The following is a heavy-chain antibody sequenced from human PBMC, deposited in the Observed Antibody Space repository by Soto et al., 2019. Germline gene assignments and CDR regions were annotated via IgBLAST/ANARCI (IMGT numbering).Heavy chain of an antibody. CDR2: IIPIFGTA. Sequence: GASVKVSWKASGGTFSSYAISWVRQAPGQGLEWMGGIIPIFGTANYAQKFQGRVTITADESTSTAYMELSSLRSEDTAVYYCATDRDSGSYYGYYYYGMDVWGQGTTVTVSS. V-gene: IGHV1-69*13. D-gene: IGHD1-26*01. CDR1: GGTFSSYA. CDR3: ATDRDSGSYYGYYYYGMDV. J-gene: IGHJ6*02.